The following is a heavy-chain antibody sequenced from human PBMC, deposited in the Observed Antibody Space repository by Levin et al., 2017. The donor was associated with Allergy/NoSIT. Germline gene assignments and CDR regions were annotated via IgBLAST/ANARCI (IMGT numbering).Heavy chain of an antibody. CDR1: GFTVSSNY. V-gene: IGHV3-66*01. CDR3: AGARTLDY. CDR2: IYSGGNT. Sequence: GESLKISCAASGFTVSSNYMSWVRQAPGKGLEWVSVIYSGGNTYYADSVKGRFTISRDNSKNTVYLQMNSLRAEDTAVYYCAGARTLDYWGQGTLVTVSS. J-gene: IGHJ4*02.